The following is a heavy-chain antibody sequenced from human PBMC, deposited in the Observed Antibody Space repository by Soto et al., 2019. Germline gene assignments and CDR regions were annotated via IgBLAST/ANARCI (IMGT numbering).Heavy chain of an antibody. J-gene: IGHJ6*03. CDR3: TRPSTLGFSPRYYYYIDV. Sequence: QLQLQESGPGLVKPSETLSLTCTVSGGSISSSSYYWGWIRQTPGKGLEWIGSIHYSGNTYYNPSLKSRVTISVDTSKNHFSLKLSSVSAADTAVYYCTRPSTLGFSPRYYYYIDVWGKGTTVTVSS. D-gene: IGHD2-2*01. V-gene: IGHV4-39*02. CDR2: IHYSGNT. CDR1: GGSISSSSYY.